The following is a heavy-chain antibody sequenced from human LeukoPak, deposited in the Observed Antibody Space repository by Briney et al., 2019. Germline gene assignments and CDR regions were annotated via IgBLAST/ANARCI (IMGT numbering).Heavy chain of an antibody. CDR2: INPGGGTA. CDR3: ARVWTTSWDGALDI. D-gene: IGHD2-2*01. CDR1: GYSFTSYY. Sequence: ASVKVSCKASGYSFTSYYIHWVRQAPGQGLEWMGIINPGGGTATYAQEIQGRVTMTRDRSTSTLYMELGSLRSEDTAVYYCARVWTTSWDGALDIWGQGTLVTVSS. V-gene: IGHV1-46*01. J-gene: IGHJ3*02.